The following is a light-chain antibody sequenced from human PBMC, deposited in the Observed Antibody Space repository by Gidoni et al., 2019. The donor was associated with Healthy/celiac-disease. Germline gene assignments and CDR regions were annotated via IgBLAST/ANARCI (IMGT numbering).Light chain of an antibody. V-gene: IGLV3-1*01. J-gene: IGLJ2*01. CDR2: QDS. CDR1: KLGDKY. Sequence: SYELTHPPSVSVSPGQTASINCSGDKLGDKYACWYQQKPGQSPVLVIYQDSKRPSRIPERFSGSNSGNTATLTISGTQAMDEADYYCQAWDSSTDVVFGGGTKLTVL. CDR3: QAWDSSTDVV.